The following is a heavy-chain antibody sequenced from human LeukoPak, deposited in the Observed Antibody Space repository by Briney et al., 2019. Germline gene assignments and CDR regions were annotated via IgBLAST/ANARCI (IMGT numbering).Heavy chain of an antibody. CDR3: ARDLGYSSGWFDY. CDR1: GGSISSSSYY. D-gene: IGHD6-19*01. V-gene: IGHV4-61*01. CDR2: IYYSGST. J-gene: IGHJ4*02. Sequence: SETLSLTCTVSGGSISSSSYYWGWIRQPPGKGLEWIGYIYYSGSTNYNPSLKSRVTISVDTSKSQFSLKLSSVTAADTAVYYCARDLGYSSGWFDYWGQGTLVTVSS.